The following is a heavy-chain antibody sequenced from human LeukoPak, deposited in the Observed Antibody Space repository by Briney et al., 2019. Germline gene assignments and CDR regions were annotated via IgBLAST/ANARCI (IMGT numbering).Heavy chain of an antibody. V-gene: IGHV1-69*13. CDR1: GYVFTDYY. CDR3: ARDGDSSGYFPFGYFDY. J-gene: IGHJ4*02. Sequence: SVKVSCKASGYVFTDYYIHWVRQAPGQGLEWMGGIIPIFGTANYAQKFQGRVTITADESTSTAYMELSSLRSEDTAVYYCARDGDSSGYFPFGYFDYWGQGTLVTVSS. CDR2: IIPIFGTA. D-gene: IGHD3-22*01.